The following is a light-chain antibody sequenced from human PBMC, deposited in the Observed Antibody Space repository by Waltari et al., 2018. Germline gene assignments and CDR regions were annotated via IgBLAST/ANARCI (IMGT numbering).Light chain of an antibody. CDR2: EGN. CDR1: NSDVGTYNL. V-gene: IGLV2-23*01. Sequence: QSALTQPASVSGSPGQSITISCTATNSDVGTYNLVSWYQQHPGKAPKLMIYEGNKRPSGVSYRFSGSKSGNTASLTISGLQAEDEADYYCSSFAGTVMFGGGTKLTVL. CDR3: SSFAGTVM. J-gene: IGLJ3*02.